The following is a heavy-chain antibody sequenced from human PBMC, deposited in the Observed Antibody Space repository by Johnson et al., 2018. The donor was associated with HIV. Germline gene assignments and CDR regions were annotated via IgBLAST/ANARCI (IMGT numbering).Heavy chain of an antibody. J-gene: IGHJ3*02. D-gene: IGHD5-12*01. CDR2: INWNGGST. CDR1: GFNFDDYG. Sequence: MLLVESGGGVVRPGGSLRLSCAASGFNFDDYGMSWVRQGPGKGLEWVSGINWNGGSTGYADSVKGRFTISRDNAKNSLYLQMNSLRAEDTALYYCARSRGYSGWVGAFDIWGQGTMVTVSS. V-gene: IGHV3-20*04. CDR3: ARSRGYSGWVGAFDI.